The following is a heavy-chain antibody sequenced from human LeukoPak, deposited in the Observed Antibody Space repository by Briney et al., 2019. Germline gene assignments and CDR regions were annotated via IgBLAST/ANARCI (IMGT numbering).Heavy chain of an antibody. J-gene: IGHJ4*02. D-gene: IGHD5-12*01. CDR2: ISGSGGST. CDR1: GFTFSTYA. CDR3: AARPPIVAGPFDY. V-gene: IGHV3-23*01. Sequence: GGSLRLSCAASGFTFSTYAMGWVRQAPGKGLEWVSTISGSGGSTYYADSLKGRFTISRDNSKNTLYLQMNSLRAEDTAVYYCAARPPIVAGPFDYWGQGTLVTVSS.